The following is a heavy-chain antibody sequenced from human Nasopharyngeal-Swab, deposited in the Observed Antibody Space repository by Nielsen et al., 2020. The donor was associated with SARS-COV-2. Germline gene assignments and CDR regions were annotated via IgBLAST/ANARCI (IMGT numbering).Heavy chain of an antibody. Sequence: SETLSLTCTVSGGSISSYYWSWIRQPPGKGLEWIGYIYYSGSTNYNPSLKSRVTISVDTSKNQFSLKLSSVTVADTAVYYCARHPGYCSGGSCYSRWFDPWGQGTLVTVSS. V-gene: IGHV4-59*08. CDR1: GGSISSYY. CDR3: ARHPGYCSGGSCYSRWFDP. D-gene: IGHD2-15*01. CDR2: IYYSGST. J-gene: IGHJ5*02.